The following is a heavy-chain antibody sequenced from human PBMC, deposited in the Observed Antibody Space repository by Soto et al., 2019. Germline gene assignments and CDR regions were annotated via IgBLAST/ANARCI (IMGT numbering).Heavy chain of an antibody. V-gene: IGHV3-23*01. CDR3: AKESAYSSSWYAPGFDY. J-gene: IGHJ4*02. CDR1: GFTFSSYA. D-gene: IGHD6-13*01. CDR2: ISGSGGST. Sequence: GGSLRLSCAASGFTFSSYAMNWVRQAPGKGLEWVSAISGSGGSTYYADSVKGRFTISRDNSKNTLYLQMNSLRAEDTAVYYCAKESAYSSSWYAPGFDYWGQGTLVTVSS.